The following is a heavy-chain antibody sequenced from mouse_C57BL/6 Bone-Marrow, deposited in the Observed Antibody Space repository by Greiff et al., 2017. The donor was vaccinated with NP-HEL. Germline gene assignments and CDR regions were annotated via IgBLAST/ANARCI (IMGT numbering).Heavy chain of an antibody. CDR1: GYTFTSYW. CDR2: IDPSDSET. CDR3: ARECPPRDWYFYV. D-gene: IGHD3-3*01. Sequence: QVQLKQPGAELVRPGSSVKLSCKASGYTFTSYWMHWVKQRPIQGLEWIGNIDPSDSETHYNQKFKDKATLTVDKSSSTAYMQLSSLTSEDSAVYYCARECPPRDWYFYVWGTGTTVTVSS. V-gene: IGHV1-52*01. J-gene: IGHJ1*03.